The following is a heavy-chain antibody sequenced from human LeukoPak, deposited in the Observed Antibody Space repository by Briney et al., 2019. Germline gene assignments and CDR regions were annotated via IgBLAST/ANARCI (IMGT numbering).Heavy chain of an antibody. D-gene: IGHD4/OR15-4a*01. Sequence: ASVKVSCKASGFTFTSSAVQWVRQARGQRLEWIGWIVVGSGNTNYAQKFQERVTITRDMSTSTAYMELSSLGSEDTAVYYCAADYGAPGGSYYYYYMDVWGKGTTVTVSS. J-gene: IGHJ6*03. CDR2: IVVGSGNT. V-gene: IGHV1-58*01. CDR3: AADYGAPGGSYYYYYMDV. CDR1: GFTFTSSA.